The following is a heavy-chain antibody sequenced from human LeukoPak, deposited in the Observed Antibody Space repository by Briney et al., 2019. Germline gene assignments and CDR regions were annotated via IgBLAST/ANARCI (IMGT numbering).Heavy chain of an antibody. V-gene: IGHV1-18*01. J-gene: IGHJ4*02. CDR2: ISAYNGNT. D-gene: IGHD4-17*01. Sequence: ASVKVSCKASGYTFTSYGISWVRQAPGQGLEWMGWISAYNGNTNHAQKFQGRVTMTTDTSTSTAYMELRSLRYDDTAVYYCAREGHDYGDNTPDYWGRGTLVTVSS. CDR1: GYTFTSYG. CDR3: AREGHDYGDNTPDY.